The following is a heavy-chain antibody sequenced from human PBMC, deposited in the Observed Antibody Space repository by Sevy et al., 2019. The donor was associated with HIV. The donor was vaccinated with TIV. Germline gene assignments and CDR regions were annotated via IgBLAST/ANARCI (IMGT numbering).Heavy chain of an antibody. CDR2: FDSQDGET. CDR3: AKVTRKWIVVVPAAMPTRAATPPGPSEPIDY. Sequence: ASVKVSCKVSGYTLTKLSIHWVRQAPGKGLEWMGDFDSQDGETIYSQRFQGRVTMTVDTPTDTAYMDLSSLTSEDTAVYYCAKVTRKWIVVVPAAMPTRAATPPGPSEPIDYWGQGTLVTVSS. CDR1: GYTLTKLS. D-gene: IGHD2-2*01. V-gene: IGHV1-24*01. J-gene: IGHJ4*02.